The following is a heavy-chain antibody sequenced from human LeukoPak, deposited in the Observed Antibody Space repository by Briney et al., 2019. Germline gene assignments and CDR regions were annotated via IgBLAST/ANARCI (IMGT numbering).Heavy chain of an antibody. CDR3: ARASHYDSSGYPEYYFDY. CDR1: GFTFSNYA. J-gene: IGHJ4*02. Sequence: GGSLRLSCAASGFTFSNYAMSWVRQAPGKGLEWVSSISSSSSYIYYADSVKGRFTISRDNAKNSLYLQMNSLRAEDTAVYYCARASHYDSSGYPEYYFDYWGQGTLVTVSS. V-gene: IGHV3-21*01. D-gene: IGHD3-22*01. CDR2: ISSSSSYI.